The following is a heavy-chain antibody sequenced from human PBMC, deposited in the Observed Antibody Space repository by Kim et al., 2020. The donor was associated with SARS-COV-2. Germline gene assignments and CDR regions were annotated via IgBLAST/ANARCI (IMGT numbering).Heavy chain of an antibody. CDR1: GFTFSSYW. J-gene: IGHJ5*02. V-gene: IGHV3-7*01. CDR3: ARDHCRSTSCYTRWFDP. D-gene: IGHD2-2*02. Sequence: GGSLRLSCAASGFTFSSYWMSWVRQAPGKGLEWVANIKQDGSEKYYVDSVKGRFTISRDNAKNSLYLQMNSLRAEDTAVYYCARDHCRSTSCYTRWFDPWGQGTLVTVSS. CDR2: IKQDGSEK.